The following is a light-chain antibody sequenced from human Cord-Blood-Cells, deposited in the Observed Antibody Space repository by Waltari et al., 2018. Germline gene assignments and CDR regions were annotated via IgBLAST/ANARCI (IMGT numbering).Light chain of an antibody. J-gene: IGKJ1*01. Sequence: DIQMTQSPSTLSASVGDRXXISCRGSQSISSWLAWYQQKPGKAPKLLIYKASSLESGVPSRFSGSGSGTEFTLTISSLQPDDFATYYCQQYNSYWTFGQGTKVEIK. V-gene: IGKV1-5*03. CDR1: QSISSW. CDR3: QQYNSYWT. CDR2: KAS.